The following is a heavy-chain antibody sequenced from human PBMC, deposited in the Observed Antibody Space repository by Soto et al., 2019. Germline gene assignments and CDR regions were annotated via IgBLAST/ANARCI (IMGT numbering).Heavy chain of an antibody. J-gene: IGHJ5*02. CDR1: GGSISSGDYY. CDR2: IYYSGST. CDR3: ARGTYHYVWGSYPPSNWFDP. D-gene: IGHD3-16*02. Sequence: SETLSLTCTVSGGSISSGDYYWSWIRQPPGKGLEWIGYIYYSGSTYYNPSLKSRVTISVDTSKNQFSLKLSSVTAADRAVYYCARGTYHYVWGSYPPSNWFDPWGQGTLVTVSS. V-gene: IGHV4-30-4*01.